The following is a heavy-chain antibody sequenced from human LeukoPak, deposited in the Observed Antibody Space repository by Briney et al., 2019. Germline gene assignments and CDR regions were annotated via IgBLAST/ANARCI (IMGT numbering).Heavy chain of an antibody. V-gene: IGHV4-61*01. CDR1: GDSVSSSSYY. J-gene: IGHJ6*02. D-gene: IGHD3-10*01. CDR3: ARDPYHGTGTYRYFYGMDV. CDR2: IYYSGST. Sequence: SETLSLTCTVSGDSVSSSSYYWSWIRQPPGKGLEWIGYIYYSGSTNYNPSLKSRVTISVDTSKNQLSLNLSSVTAADTAVYYCARDPYHGTGTYRYFYGMDVWGQGTTVTVSS.